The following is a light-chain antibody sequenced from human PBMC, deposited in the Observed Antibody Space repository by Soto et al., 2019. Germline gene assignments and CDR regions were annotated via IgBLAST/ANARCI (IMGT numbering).Light chain of an antibody. V-gene: IGLV2-14*01. J-gene: IGLJ1*01. CDR2: DVS. CDR1: SIDVGGYNY. CDR3: SSYTPTGFV. Sequence: QSVLTQPASVSGSPGQPITISCTGTSIDVGGYNYVSWFQQHPGKAPKLMIYDVSARPSGVSNRFSGSKSGNTASLTISGLQAEDEADYYCSSYTPTGFVFGPGTKVTVL.